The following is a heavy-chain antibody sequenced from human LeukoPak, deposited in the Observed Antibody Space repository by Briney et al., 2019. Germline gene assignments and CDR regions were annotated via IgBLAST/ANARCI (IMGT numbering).Heavy chain of an antibody. Sequence: GGSLRLSCASSGFTFSNYDMHWVRQATGKGLEWVSAFHTAGDTHYSGSVKGRFATSRENAKNSFYLQMNNLRAGDTAVYYCARGSCSSSSCYERLNGLDVWGQGTPVTVSS. CDR2: FHTAGDT. D-gene: IGHD2-2*01. J-gene: IGHJ6*02. CDR1: GFTFSNYD. V-gene: IGHV3-13*01. CDR3: ARGSCSSSSCYERLNGLDV.